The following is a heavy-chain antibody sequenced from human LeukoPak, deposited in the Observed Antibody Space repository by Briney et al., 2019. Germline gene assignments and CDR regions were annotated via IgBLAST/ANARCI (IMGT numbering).Heavy chain of an antibody. V-gene: IGHV3-7*01. CDR2: IKQDGSEK. CDR1: GFTFSGYW. Sequence: PGGSLRLSCAASGFTFSGYWMSWVRQAPGKGLEWVANIKQDGSEKYYMDSVGGRFTISRDNAKNSLYLQMDSLRVEDTAVYYCARDPGIDRFDQWGQGALVTVSA. CDR3: ARDPGIDRFDQ. D-gene: IGHD3-10*01. J-gene: IGHJ4*02.